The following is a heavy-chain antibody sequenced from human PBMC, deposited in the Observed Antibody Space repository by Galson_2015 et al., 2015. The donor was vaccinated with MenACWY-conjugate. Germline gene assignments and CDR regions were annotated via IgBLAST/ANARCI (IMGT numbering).Heavy chain of an antibody. CDR2: IKQGGSEK. CDR3: AGIAAAVTEHYFDY. Sequence: SLRLSCAASGFTLGTYWMSWVRQAPGKGLEWVANIKQGGSEKYYVDSVKGRFAISRDNAKSSLYLQMNSLRAEDTAVYYCAGIAAAVTEHYFDYWGQGTLVTVSS. J-gene: IGHJ4*02. V-gene: IGHV3-7*01. D-gene: IGHD6-13*01. CDR1: GFTLGTYW.